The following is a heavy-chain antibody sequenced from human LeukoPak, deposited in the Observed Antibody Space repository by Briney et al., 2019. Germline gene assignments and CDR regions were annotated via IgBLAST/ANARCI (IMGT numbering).Heavy chain of an antibody. CDR1: GYSFTSCW. V-gene: IGHV5-51*01. J-gene: IGHJ5*02. CDR3: ARHPLWSGYDSSDWFYP. CDR2: TNHGDSDT. Sequence: GESLKSSCKGSGYSFTSCWIGWLGKIPGKAWKGLGSTNHGDSDTRYSPSFQGQVTISADKSISTAYLQWSSLKASDTAMYYCARHPLWSGYDSSDWFYPWGQGTLVTVSS. D-gene: IGHD5-12*01.